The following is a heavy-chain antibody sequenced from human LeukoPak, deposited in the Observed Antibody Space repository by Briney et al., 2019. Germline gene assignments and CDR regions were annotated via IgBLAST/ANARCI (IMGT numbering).Heavy chain of an antibody. CDR2: ISSGGTTK. Sequence: GGSLRLSCAASGFTFSNYEMNWVRQAPGKGPEWVSYISSGGTTKYYADSVKGRFTISRDNAKSSLYLQMNSLRAEDTAVYYCARDANPGFDPWGQGTLVTVSS. V-gene: IGHV3-48*03. J-gene: IGHJ5*02. CDR3: ARDANPGFDP. CDR1: GFTFSNYE.